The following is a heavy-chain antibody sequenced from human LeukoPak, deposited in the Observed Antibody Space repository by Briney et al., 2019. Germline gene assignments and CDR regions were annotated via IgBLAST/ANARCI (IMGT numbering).Heavy chain of an antibody. CDR1: GFTFSSYA. Sequence: GGSLRLSCAASGFTFSSYAMSWVRQAPGKGLEWVSYISSSSSTIYYADSVKGRFTISRDNAKNSLYLQMNSLRGEDTAVYYCARDSGYCDNINCHHFDYWGQGTLVTVSS. D-gene: IGHD3-22*01. CDR3: ARDSGYCDNINCHHFDY. CDR2: ISSSSSTI. J-gene: IGHJ4*02. V-gene: IGHV3-48*04.